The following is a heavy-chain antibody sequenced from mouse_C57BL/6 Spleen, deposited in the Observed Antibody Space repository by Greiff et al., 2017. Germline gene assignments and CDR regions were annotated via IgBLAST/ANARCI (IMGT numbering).Heavy chain of an antibody. CDR2: ISSDGSN. Sequence: EVQLQQSGPGLVKPSQSLSLTCSVTGYSITSGYYWNWIRQFPGNKLEWMGYISSDGSNNYNPSLKNRISITRDTSKNQFFLKLNSVTTEDTATYYCARDSSGDGFADWGQGTLVTVSA. CDR1: GYSITSGYY. CDR3: ARDSSGDGFAD. D-gene: IGHD3-2*02. V-gene: IGHV3-6*01. J-gene: IGHJ3*01.